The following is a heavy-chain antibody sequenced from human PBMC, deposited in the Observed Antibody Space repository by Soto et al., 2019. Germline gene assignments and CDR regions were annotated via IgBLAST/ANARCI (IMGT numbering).Heavy chain of an antibody. D-gene: IGHD2-21*01. Sequence: SETLSLTCTVSGGSISSGGYYWSWIRQHPGKGLEWIGYIYYSGSTYYNPSLKSRVTISVDTSKNQFSLKLSSVAAADTAVYYCARGTGVWWTPAYYFDYWGQGTLVTVSS. CDR3: ARGTGVWWTPAYYFDY. V-gene: IGHV4-31*03. J-gene: IGHJ4*02. CDR2: IYYSGST. CDR1: GGSISSGGYY.